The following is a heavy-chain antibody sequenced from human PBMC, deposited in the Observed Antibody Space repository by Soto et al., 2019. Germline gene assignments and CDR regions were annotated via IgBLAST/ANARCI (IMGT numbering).Heavy chain of an antibody. CDR1: GFTFSSYA. V-gene: IGHV3-23*01. Sequence: EVQLLESGGGLVQPGGSLRLSCAASGFTFSSYAMGWVRQAPGKGLEWVSAISGSGGSTYYADSVKGRFTISRDNSKNTLYLQMNSLRAEDTAVYYCAKPLADFQYYYGMDVWGQGTTVTVSS. CDR2: ISGSGGST. CDR3: AKPLADFQYYYGMDV. J-gene: IGHJ6*02.